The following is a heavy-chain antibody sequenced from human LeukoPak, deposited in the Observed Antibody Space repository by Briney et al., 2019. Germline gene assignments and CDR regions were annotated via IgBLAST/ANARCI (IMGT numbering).Heavy chain of an antibody. V-gene: IGHV5-51*01. Sequence: GESLKISCKGSGYSFTSYWIGWVRQMPGKGLEWMGIIYPGDSDTRYNPSFQGQVTISAERSISTAYLQWSSLKASDTALYYCASRRKGMSTAGFDFWGQGTLVTVSS. CDR3: ASRRKGMSTAGFDF. CDR1: GYSFTSYW. J-gene: IGHJ4*02. D-gene: IGHD5-24*01. CDR2: IYPGDSDT.